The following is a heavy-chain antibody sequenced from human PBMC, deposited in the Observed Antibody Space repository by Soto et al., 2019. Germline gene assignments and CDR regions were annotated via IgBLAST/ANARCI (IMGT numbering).Heavy chain of an antibody. CDR3: AGASSGWHWPHFDY. J-gene: IGHJ4*02. D-gene: IGHD6-19*01. CDR1: GYTFTGYY. V-gene: IGHV1-2*04. Sequence: QVQLVQSGAEVKKPGASVKVSCKASGYTFTGYYMHWVRQAPGQGLEWMGWINPNSGGTNYAQKVQGWVSMTSDTSFSTAYMELSSLRSDDTAVYYCAGASSGWHWPHFDYWGQGTLVTVSS. CDR2: INPNSGGT.